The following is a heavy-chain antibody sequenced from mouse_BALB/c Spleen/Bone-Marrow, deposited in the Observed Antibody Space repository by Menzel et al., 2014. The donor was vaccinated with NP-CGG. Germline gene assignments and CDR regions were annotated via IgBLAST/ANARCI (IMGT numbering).Heavy chain of an antibody. Sequence: VQLQQFGAELVKPGASVKLSCTASGFNIKDTYMHWVKQRPEQGLEWIGMIDPANGNTKYDPKFQGKATITADTSSNTANLQLSNLTSQDAAVYYCARNGSYGAWFTYWGQGTLVTITA. V-gene: IGHV14-3*02. CDR3: ARNGSYGAWFTY. CDR2: IDPANGNT. D-gene: IGHD1-1*02. CDR1: GFNIKDTY. J-gene: IGHJ3*01.